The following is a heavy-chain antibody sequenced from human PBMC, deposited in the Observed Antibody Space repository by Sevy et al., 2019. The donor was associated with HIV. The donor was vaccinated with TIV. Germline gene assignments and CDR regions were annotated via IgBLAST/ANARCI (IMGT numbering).Heavy chain of an antibody. CDR1: GGTFSSYA. CDR2: IIPILGIA. J-gene: IGHJ6*03. D-gene: IGHD3-10*01. Sequence: ASVKVSCKASGGTFSSYAISWVRQAPGQGLEWMGGIIPILGIANYAQKFQGRVTITADKSTSTAYMELSSLRSEDTAVYYCAGRSGGDDYYYYYMDVWGKGTTVTVSS. CDR3: AGRSGGDDYYYYYMDV. V-gene: IGHV1-69*10.